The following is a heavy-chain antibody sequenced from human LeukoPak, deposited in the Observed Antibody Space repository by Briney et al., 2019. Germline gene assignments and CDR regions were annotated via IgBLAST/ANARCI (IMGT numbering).Heavy chain of an antibody. CDR3: ARDWGPYDSSGYYYLHFDY. V-gene: IGHV1-2*02. Sequence: ASVKVSCKASGYTFTGYYIHWVRQAPGQGLEWMGWINPNSGGTNYSQKFQGRVTITRDTSISTVYMELRSLRSDDTAVYYCARDWGPYDSSGYYYLHFDYWGQGTLVTVSS. CDR1: GYTFTGYY. CDR2: INPNSGGT. J-gene: IGHJ4*02. D-gene: IGHD3-22*01.